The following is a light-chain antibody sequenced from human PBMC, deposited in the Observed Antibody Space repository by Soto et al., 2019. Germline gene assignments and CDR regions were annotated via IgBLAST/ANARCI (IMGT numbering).Light chain of an antibody. V-gene: IGKV1-5*01. J-gene: IGKJ2*01. CDR3: QQYSSNFYT. CDR1: QXXXXH. Sequence: DIXXXXSPXXXXXXVGDXXXXXXXXSQXXXXHLAWYQQKPGKAPEVLIYDASTLESGVSSRFSGSGSGTKVTLTISNLQPDDFATYFCQQYSSNFYTFGQGTKVEIK. CDR2: DAS.